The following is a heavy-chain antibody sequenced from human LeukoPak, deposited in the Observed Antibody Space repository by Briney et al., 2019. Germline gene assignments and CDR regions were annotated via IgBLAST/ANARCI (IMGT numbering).Heavy chain of an antibody. D-gene: IGHD6-19*01. V-gene: IGHV3-64D*06. J-gene: IGHJ4*02. CDR3: VKERSSGWYDFDY. CDR2: ISSNGGST. CDR1: GFTFSSYA. Sequence: PGGSLRLSCSASGFTFSSYAMHWVRQAPGKGLEYVSGISSNGGSTYYADSVKGRFTISRDNSKNTLYLQMSSLRAEDTAVYCCVKERSSGWYDFDYWGQGTLVTVSS.